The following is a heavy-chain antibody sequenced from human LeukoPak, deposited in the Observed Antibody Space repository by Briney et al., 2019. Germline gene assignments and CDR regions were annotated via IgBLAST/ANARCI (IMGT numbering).Heavy chain of an antibody. J-gene: IGHJ4*02. D-gene: IGHD2-15*01. Sequence: GGSLRLSCAASGFTFNGYNMNWVRQAPGKGLEWVSSITSSSSYIYYAASVKGRFTFSRDNANNSVFLQMNSLRVEDTAVYYCARDCSGGSCFQDWGQGTLVTVSS. CDR1: GFTFNGYN. V-gene: IGHV3-21*01. CDR3: ARDCSGGSCFQD. CDR2: ITSSSSYI.